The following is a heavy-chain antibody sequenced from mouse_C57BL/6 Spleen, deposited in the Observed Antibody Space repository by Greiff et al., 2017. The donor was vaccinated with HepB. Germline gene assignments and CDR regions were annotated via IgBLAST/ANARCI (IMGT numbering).Heavy chain of an antibody. CDR2: ISSGSSTI. D-gene: IGHD3-2*02. J-gene: IGHJ1*03. Sequence: EVMLVESGGGLVKPGGSLKLSCAASGFTFSDYGMHWVRQAPEKGLEWVAYISSGSSTIYYADTVKGRFTISRDNAKNTLFLHMTSLRSEDTAMYYCATGSSGHWYFDVWGTGTTVTVSS. V-gene: IGHV5-17*01. CDR3: ATGSSGHWYFDV. CDR1: GFTFSDYG.